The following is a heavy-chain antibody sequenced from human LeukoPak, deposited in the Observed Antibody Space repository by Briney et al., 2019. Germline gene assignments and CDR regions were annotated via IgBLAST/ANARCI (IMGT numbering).Heavy chain of an antibody. CDR1: GFTFSSYG. J-gene: IGHJ4*02. CDR2: ISGSGGST. CDR3: AKDRFDCSSTSCYVPWDY. D-gene: IGHD2-2*01. Sequence: PGGSLRLSCAASGFTFSSYGMSWVRQAPGKGLEWVSAISGSGGSTYYADSVKGRFTISRDNFKNTLYLQMNSLRAEDTAVYYCAKDRFDCSSTSCYVPWDYWGQGTLVTVSS. V-gene: IGHV3-23*01.